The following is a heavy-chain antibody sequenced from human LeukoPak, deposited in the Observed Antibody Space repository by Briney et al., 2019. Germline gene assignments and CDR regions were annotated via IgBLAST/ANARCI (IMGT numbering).Heavy chain of an antibody. V-gene: IGHV1-18*01. CDR2: ISAYNGNT. CDR3: ARVPTWGLPYYSDY. D-gene: IGHD1-26*01. Sequence: ASVKVSCKASGYTFTSYGISWVRQAPGQGLEWMGWISAYNGNTNYAQKFQGRVTMTRDTSISTAYMELSRLRSDDTAVYYCARVPTWGLPYYSDYWGQGTLVTVSS. CDR1: GYTFTSYG. J-gene: IGHJ4*02.